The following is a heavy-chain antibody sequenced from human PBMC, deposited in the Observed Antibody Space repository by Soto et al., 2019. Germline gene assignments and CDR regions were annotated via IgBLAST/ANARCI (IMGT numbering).Heavy chain of an antibody. CDR3: ARDDCTNGVCYIGY. Sequence: ASVKVSCKASGYSFISYGINWVRQAPGQGLEWMGWINAYNGYTNYAQKLQGRVTLTADTSTSTAYMELRSLRSDDTAVYFCARDDCTNGVCYIGYWGQGTLVTVAS. CDR1: GYSFISYG. D-gene: IGHD2-8*01. CDR2: INAYNGYT. V-gene: IGHV1-18*04. J-gene: IGHJ4*02.